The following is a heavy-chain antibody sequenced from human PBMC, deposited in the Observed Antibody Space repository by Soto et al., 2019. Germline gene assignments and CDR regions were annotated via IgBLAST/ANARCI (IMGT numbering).Heavy chain of an antibody. Sequence: GGSLRLSCVASGFSFSSYAMSWVRQAPGKGLEWVSAISGSGGSTYYADSVKGRFTISRDNSKNTLYLQMNSLRAEDTAVYYCGSGPDYYYYGMDVWGQGTTVTVSS. CDR2: ISGSGGST. CDR1: GFSFSSYA. D-gene: IGHD2-15*01. CDR3: GSGPDYYYYGMDV. V-gene: IGHV3-23*01. J-gene: IGHJ6*02.